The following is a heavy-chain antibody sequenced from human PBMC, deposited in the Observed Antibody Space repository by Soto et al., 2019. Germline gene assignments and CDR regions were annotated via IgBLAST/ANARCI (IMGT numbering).Heavy chain of an antibody. CDR3: ARDPVTGDALDV. CDR1: GFTVSSNY. V-gene: IGHV3-66*01. CDR2: IYSGGST. Sequence: EVQLVESGGGLVQPGGSLRLSCAASGFTVSSNYMSWVRQAPGKGLEWVSVIYSGGSTYYADSVKGRFTISRDNSKNSLYRQMNSLRAEDTAVYYCARDPVTGDALDVWGQGTMVTVSS. J-gene: IGHJ3*01. D-gene: IGHD2-21*02.